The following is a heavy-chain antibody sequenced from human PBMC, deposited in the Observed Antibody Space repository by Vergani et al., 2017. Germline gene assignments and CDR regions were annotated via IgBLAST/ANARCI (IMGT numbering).Heavy chain of an antibody. CDR2: IYPDGSEK. D-gene: IGHD5-12*01. CDR1: GFTLSSYW. V-gene: IGHV3-7*01. J-gene: IGHJ4*02. Sequence: EVQLVESGGGLVQPGGSLRLSCEASGFTLSSYWMSWVRQAPGKGLEWVANIYPDGSEKYYVDSVRGRFTISRDNAQNSLYLQLNRLRSEDTAMYFCARLRYGYTTTYPERSFDYWGQGTLVTVSS. CDR3: ARLRYGYTTTYPERSFDY.